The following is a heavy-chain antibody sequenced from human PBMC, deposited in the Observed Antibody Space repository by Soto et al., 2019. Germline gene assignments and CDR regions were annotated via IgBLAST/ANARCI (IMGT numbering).Heavy chain of an antibody. V-gene: IGHV3-30*18. J-gene: IGHJ2*01. CDR2: ISYDGKTK. Sequence: QVQLVESGGGVVQPGRSLRLSCAASGFALSDYGMHWVRQAPGTGLEWVAVISYDGKTKHHADSLKGRFTISRDNSKNTLYLQMNSLRAEDTAVYYCAKEYDSVWSYWYFDLWGRGTLVTVSS. CDR3: AKEYDSVWSYWYFDL. CDR1: GFALSDYG. D-gene: IGHD6-19*01.